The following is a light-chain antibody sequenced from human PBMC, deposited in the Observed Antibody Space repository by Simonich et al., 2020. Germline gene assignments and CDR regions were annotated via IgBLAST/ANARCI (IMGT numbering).Light chain of an antibody. CDR3: QTWGTSINWV. Sequence: QLVLTQSPSASASLGASVKLTCTLSSGHSRYAIAWHQQQPERGPRSLMTLNSDGSHSKGDGTPDRFSGSSSGAERYLTISSLQSEDEADYYCQTWGTSINWVFGGGTKLTVL. CDR2: LNSDGSH. V-gene: IGLV4-69*01. CDR1: SGHSRYA. J-gene: IGLJ3*02.